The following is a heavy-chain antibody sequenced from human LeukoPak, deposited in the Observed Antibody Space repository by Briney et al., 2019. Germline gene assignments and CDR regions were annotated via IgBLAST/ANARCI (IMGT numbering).Heavy chain of an antibody. D-gene: IGHD2-15*01. V-gene: IGHV3-74*01. CDR1: GFSFSTYW. J-gene: IGHJ4*02. CDR2: INSDGTST. CDR3: VRDRHTYCSGGTCYHPSSFFHY. Sequence: QAGGSLRLSCAASGFSFSTYWMHWVRQAPGKGLVWVSQINSDGTSTNYVDSVKGRFTISRDNAKNTLYLQMNSLRAEDTAFYYCVRDRHTYCSGGTCYHPSSFFHYWGQGTLVTVSS.